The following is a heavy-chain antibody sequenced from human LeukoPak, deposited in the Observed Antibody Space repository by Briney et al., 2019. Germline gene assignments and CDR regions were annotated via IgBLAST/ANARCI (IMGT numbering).Heavy chain of an antibody. Sequence: SETLSLTCAVYGGSFSGYYWSWIRQPPGKGLEWIGEINHSGSTNYNPSLKSRVTISVDTSKNQFSLKLSSVTAADTAVYYCARARRDTTFGVVRRYFDYWGQGTLVAVSS. V-gene: IGHV4-34*01. CDR1: GGSFSGYY. CDR3: ARARRDTTFGVVRRYFDY. CDR2: INHSGST. D-gene: IGHD3-3*01. J-gene: IGHJ4*02.